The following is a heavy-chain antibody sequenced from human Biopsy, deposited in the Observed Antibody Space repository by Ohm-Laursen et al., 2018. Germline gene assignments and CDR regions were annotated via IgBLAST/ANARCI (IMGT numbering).Heavy chain of an antibody. CDR2: IKPRGSTT. CDR3: ARNTGWYGDLYYFDY. J-gene: IGHJ4*02. CDR1: GYSFTSYY. V-gene: IGHV1-46*01. Sequence: ASVKVSCKASGYSFTSYYMHWVRQAPGQGLEWLGMIKPRGSTTSYPQIFQGRVTMTRDTSKSTVYMELSSLRSADTAVYFCARNTGWYGDLYYFDYWGQGTLVTVSS. D-gene: IGHD6-19*01.